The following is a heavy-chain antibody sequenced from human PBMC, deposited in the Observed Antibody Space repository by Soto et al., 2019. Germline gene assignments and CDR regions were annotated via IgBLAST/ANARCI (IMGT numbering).Heavy chain of an antibody. V-gene: IGHV4-38-2*02. J-gene: IGHJ6*02. CDR2: IYHSGST. CDR3: ARDNILGILYGGMDV. D-gene: IGHD3-3*01. CDR1: GYSISSGYY. Sequence: PSETLSLTCAVSGYSISSGYYWGWIRQPPGKGLEWIGSIYHSGSTYYNPSLKSRVTISVDTSKNQFSLKLSSVTAADTAVYYCARDNILGILYGGMDVWGQGTTVTVSS.